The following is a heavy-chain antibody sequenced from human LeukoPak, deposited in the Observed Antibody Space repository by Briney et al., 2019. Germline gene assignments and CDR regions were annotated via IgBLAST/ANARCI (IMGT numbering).Heavy chain of an antibody. J-gene: IGHJ4*02. CDR2: ISISGGT. CDR3: AKKTGGTYPFDY. CDR1: GFTFNTYA. V-gene: IGHV3-23*01. Sequence: GGSLRLSCAASGFTFNTYAMSWVRQAPGKGLEWVSVISISGGTYYADSVKGRFTISRDNSKNTLYLQMNSLRAEDTAVYYCAKKTGGTYPFDYWGQGTLVTVSS. D-gene: IGHD1-26*01.